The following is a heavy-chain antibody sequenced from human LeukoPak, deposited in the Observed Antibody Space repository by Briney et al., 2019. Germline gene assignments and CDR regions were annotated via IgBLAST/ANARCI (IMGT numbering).Heavy chain of an antibody. D-gene: IGHD3-10*01. Sequence: SETLSLTCTVSGGSISSYYWSWIRQPPGKGLEWIGYIYYSGSTNYNPSLKSRVTISVDTSKNQFSLKLSSVTAADTAVYYCASYGSGSYYKSYYFDYWGQGTLVTVSS. CDR1: GGSISSYY. CDR3: ASYGSGSYYKSYYFDY. J-gene: IGHJ4*02. CDR2: IYYSGST. V-gene: IGHV4-59*08.